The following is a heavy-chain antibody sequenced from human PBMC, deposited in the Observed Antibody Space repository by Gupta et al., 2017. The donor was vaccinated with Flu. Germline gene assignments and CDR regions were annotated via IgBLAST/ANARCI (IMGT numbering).Heavy chain of an antibody. Sequence: ELRMVESGGGEVQTGDSLTLSCETLGFDFSAAWMHWVRQAPGKGLDWVGRITSKAAGGAGDYGIPVRGRFTIPRDDSKKMMFLEMRGLKNEDTGLYCCTTRGGVLVSDDGQETFEIWGRGTRVIVTP. CDR3: TTRGGVLVSDDGQETFEI. CDR2: ITSKAAGGAG. V-gene: IGHV3-15*01. J-gene: IGHJ3*02. D-gene: IGHD3-16*01. CDR1: GFDFSAAW.